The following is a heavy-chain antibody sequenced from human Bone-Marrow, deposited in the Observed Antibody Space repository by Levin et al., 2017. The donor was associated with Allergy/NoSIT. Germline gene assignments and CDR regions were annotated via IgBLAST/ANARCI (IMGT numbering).Heavy chain of an antibody. CDR1: GDSVTRTSSY. V-gene: IGHV4-39*01. Sequence: SETLSLTCSVSGDSVTRTSSYWGWIRQPPGKGLEWIGSIHYSGSTYYNPSLKSRVTVSVDTSKNQFSLRLTSVTAADTAVYYCARRNYTDSLNFHGMDVWGQGTTVTVSS. J-gene: IGHJ6*02. CDR2: IHYSGST. D-gene: IGHD4-17*01. CDR3: ARRNYTDSLNFHGMDV.